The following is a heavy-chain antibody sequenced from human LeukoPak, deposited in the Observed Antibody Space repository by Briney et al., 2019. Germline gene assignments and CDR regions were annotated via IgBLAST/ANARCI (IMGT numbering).Heavy chain of an antibody. D-gene: IGHD4-23*01. V-gene: IGHV4-61*10. J-gene: IGHJ4*02. CDR3: ARHLTVVTPFFYY. CDR2: IYYSGST. CDR1: GGSISSGSYY. Sequence: PSETLSLTCTVSGGSISSGSYYWSWIRQSAGKGLEWVGYIYYSGSTNYNPSLKSRVTISVDTSKNQFSLKLSSVTAADTAVYYCARHLTVVTPFFYYRGQGTLGTGSP.